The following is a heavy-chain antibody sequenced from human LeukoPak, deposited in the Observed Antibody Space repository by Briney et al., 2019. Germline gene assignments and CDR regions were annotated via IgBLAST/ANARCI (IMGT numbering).Heavy chain of an antibody. CDR1: GDSFSNYG. J-gene: IGHJ6*02. V-gene: IGHV1-18*01. CDR2: ISADSGDR. CDR3: ASGSYLWGGMDV. Sequence: ASVKVSCKVSGDSFSNYGFAWVRQAPGRGLEWMGWISADSGDRYYAQNFQHRVTMTTDTSTTTGYMELRSLRSDDTAVYYCASGSYLWGGMDVWGQGTTVTVSS. D-gene: IGHD1-26*01.